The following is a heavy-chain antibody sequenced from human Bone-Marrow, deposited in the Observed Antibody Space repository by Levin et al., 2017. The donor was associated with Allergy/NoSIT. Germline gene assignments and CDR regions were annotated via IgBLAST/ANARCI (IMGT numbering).Heavy chain of an antibody. CDR1: GASIRTYD. CDR3: GRFYTSGCNWVDP. J-gene: IGHJ5*02. Sequence: PSETLSLTCTVSGASIRTYDWSWIRQPPGKGLEWIGNVYHTGSTDFNPSLKSRVTISVDTSNNQLSLKVNSVTAADTAVYYCGRFYTSGCNWVDPWGQGNLVIVSS. V-gene: IGHV4-59*01. D-gene: IGHD5-12*01. CDR2: VYHTGST.